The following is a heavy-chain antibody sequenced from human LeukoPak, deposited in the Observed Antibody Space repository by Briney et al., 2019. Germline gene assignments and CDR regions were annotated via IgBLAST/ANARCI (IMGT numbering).Heavy chain of an antibody. J-gene: IGHJ4*02. CDR2: IPYDGSNK. V-gene: IGHV3-30-3*01. D-gene: IGHD6-19*01. CDR1: GFTFSSYA. CDR3: ARTDSGWCPDY. Sequence: GGSLRLSCAASGFTFSSYAMHWVRQAPGKGLEWVAVIPYDGSNKYYADSAKGRFTISRDNSKNTLYLQMNSLRAEDTAVYYCARTDSGWCPDYWGQGTLVTVSS.